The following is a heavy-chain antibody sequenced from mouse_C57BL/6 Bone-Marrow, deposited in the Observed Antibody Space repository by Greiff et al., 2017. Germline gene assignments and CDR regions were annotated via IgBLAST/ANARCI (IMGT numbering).Heavy chain of an antibody. CDR1: GFNITDDY. J-gene: IGHJ4*01. D-gene: IGHD2-3*01. CDR3: TTWGDGYSYAMDY. V-gene: IGHV14-4*01. Sequence: EVQLQQSGAELVRPGASVKLSCTASGFNITDDYMHWVKQRPEQGLEWIGWIDPENGDTEYASKFQGKATITADTSSNTAYLQLSSLTSEDTAVYYGTTWGDGYSYAMDYWGQGTSVTVSS. CDR2: IDPENGDT.